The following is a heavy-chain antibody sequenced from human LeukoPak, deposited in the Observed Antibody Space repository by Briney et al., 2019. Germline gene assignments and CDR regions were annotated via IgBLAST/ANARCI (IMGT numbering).Heavy chain of an antibody. V-gene: IGHV4-34*01. D-gene: IGHD3-9*01. CDR3: ARVRSYYDILTGYEIVMIDY. CDR1: GGSFSGYY. J-gene: IGHJ4*02. CDR2: INHSGST. Sequence: SETLSLTCAVYGGSFSGYYWSWIRQPPGKGLEWIGEINHSGSTNYNPSLKGRVTISVDTSKNQFSLKLSSVTAADTAVYYCARVRSYYDILTGYEIVMIDYWGQGTLVTVSS.